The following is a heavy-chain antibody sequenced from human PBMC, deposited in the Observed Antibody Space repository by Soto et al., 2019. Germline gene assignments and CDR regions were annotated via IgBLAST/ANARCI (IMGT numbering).Heavy chain of an antibody. CDR1: GFIFSNYG. D-gene: IGHD5-12*01. J-gene: IGHJ4*02. CDR2: ISGSGDRT. V-gene: IGHV3-23*01. CDR3: AATKGYIDPFDL. Sequence: GGSLRLSCAASGFIFSNYGMSWVRQAPGKGLEWVSSISGSGDRTHNADSVRGRFTISRDDSRNTLNLQMNSLRAEDTAIYFCAATKGYIDPFDLWGQGTLVTVSS.